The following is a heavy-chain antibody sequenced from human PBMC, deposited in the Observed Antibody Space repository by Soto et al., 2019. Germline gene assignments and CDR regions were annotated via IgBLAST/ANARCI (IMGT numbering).Heavy chain of an antibody. CDR3: ARVGSSCHSGGGYYYYGLGV. Sequence: QVRLQESGPGLVKPSETLSLSCLVSGDSVGNGPYYWSWIRQSPVEGLEWIAYLYYSGSTNVNPPLGSRVNMSIDMSKTPLFLELRAGTAADAAVYFCARVGSSCHSGGGYYYYGLGVWGQGTTVAISS. CDR1: GDSVGNGPYY. CDR2: LYYSGST. J-gene: IGHJ6*02. V-gene: IGHV4-61*01. D-gene: IGHD1-26*01.